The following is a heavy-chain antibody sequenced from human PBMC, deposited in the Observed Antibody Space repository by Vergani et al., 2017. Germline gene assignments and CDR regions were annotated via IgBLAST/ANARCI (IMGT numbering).Heavy chain of an antibody. CDR3: ARDSQYVYGSGNYQFDY. Sequence: EVQLVESGGGLVQPGGSLRLSCAASGFTFSSYSMNWVRQAPGKGLEWVSYISSSSSTIYYADSVKGRFTISRDNAKNSLYLQMNSLRDEDTAVYYCARDSQYVYGSGNYQFDYWGQGTLVTVSS. CDR1: GFTFSSYS. J-gene: IGHJ4*02. CDR2: ISSSSSTI. D-gene: IGHD3-10*01. V-gene: IGHV3-48*02.